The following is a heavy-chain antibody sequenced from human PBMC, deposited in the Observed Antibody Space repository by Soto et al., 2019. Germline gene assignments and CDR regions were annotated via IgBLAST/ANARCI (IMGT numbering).Heavy chain of an antibody. D-gene: IGHD3-22*01. CDR3: ARSRDSSSQFYFDY. Sequence: GAEVKKPGESLKISCKGSGYSFPTYWIAWVRQMPGRGLEWMGIIYPGDSDTRYSPSFQGQVTISADKSISNAYLQWSSLKASDTAMYYCARSRDSSSQFYFDYWGQGTLVTVSS. V-gene: IGHV5-51*01. CDR1: GYSFPTYW. J-gene: IGHJ4*02. CDR2: IYPGDSDT.